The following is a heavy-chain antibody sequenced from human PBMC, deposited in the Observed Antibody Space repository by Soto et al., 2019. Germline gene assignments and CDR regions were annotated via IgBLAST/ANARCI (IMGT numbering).Heavy chain of an antibody. CDR3: ARDPVTMVRGVPKYQFDY. J-gene: IGHJ4*02. Sequence: QVQLVQSGAEVKKPGASVKVSCKASGYTFTSYAMHWVRQAPGQRLEWMGWINAGNGNTKYSQKFQGRVTITRDTSASTAYMELSSLRSEDTAVYYCARDPVTMVRGVPKYQFDYWGQGTLVTVSS. CDR1: GYTFTSYA. D-gene: IGHD3-10*01. CDR2: INAGNGNT. V-gene: IGHV1-3*01.